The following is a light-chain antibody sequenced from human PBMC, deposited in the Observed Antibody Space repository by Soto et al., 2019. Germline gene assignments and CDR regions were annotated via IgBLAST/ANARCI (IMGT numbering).Light chain of an antibody. V-gene: IGLV2-11*01. CDR2: DVS. CDR3: CSYAGTYTDV. J-gene: IGLJ1*01. CDR1: SSDVGAYNY. Sequence: QSALTQPRSVSGSPGQSVTISCTGTSSDVGAYNYVSWYQHHPGKAPQLMIYDVSKRPSGVPDRFSGSKSGNTASVTISGLQADDEADYYCCSYAGTYTDVFGTGTKLTVL.